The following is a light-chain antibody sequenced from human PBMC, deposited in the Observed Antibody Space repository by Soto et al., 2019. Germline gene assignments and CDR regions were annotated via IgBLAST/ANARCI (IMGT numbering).Light chain of an antibody. CDR1: RSVSSSY. V-gene: IGKV3-20*01. CDR3: QQYGSSPPLT. J-gene: IGKJ5*01. CDR2: GAS. Sequence: EIVLTQSPGTLSLSPGERATLSCRASRSVSSSYLAWYKQKPCLAPRLLIYGASSRATGITDRFSGSGSGTDVTLTISSLEREDVAVFYCQQYGSSPPLTFGQGTRLEIK.